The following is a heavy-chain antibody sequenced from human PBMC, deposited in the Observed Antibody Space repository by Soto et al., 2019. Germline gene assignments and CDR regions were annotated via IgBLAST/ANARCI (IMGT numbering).Heavy chain of an antibody. CDR3: ARAHLSTLTGAPLFDY. Sequence: GGSLRLSCAASGFTFSSYSMNWVRQAPGKGLEWVSSISSSSSYIYYADSVKGRFTISRDNAKNSLYLQMNSLRAEDTAVYYWARAHLSTLTGAPLFDYWGQGTLVTVSS. D-gene: IGHD7-27*01. V-gene: IGHV3-21*01. CDR1: GFTFSSYS. CDR2: ISSSSSYI. J-gene: IGHJ4*02.